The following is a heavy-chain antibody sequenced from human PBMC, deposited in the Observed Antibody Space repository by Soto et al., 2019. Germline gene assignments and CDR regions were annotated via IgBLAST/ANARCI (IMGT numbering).Heavy chain of an antibody. CDR2: ISGSGGST. CDR1: GFTFSSYA. D-gene: IGHD1-26*01. CDR3: AKDFVWVGATNAFDY. V-gene: IGHV3-23*01. Sequence: GGSLRLSCAASGFTFSSYAMSWVRQAPGKGLEWVSAISGSGGSTYYADSVKGRFTISRDNSKNTLYLQMNSLRAEDTAVYYCAKDFVWVGATNAFDYWGQGTLVTVYS. J-gene: IGHJ4*02.